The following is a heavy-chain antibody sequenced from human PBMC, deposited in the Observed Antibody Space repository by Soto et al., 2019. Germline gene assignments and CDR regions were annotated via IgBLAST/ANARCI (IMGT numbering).Heavy chain of an antibody. CDR1: GFTFSSYG. Sequence: PGGSMRLSCAASGFTFSSYGMHWVRQAPGKGLVWVSRINSDGSSTSYADSVKGRFTISRDNAKNTLYLQMNSLRAEDTAVYYCAREDDPYGSGSYHYYYMDVWGKGTTVTVSS. J-gene: IGHJ6*03. CDR3: AREDDPYGSGSYHYYYMDV. V-gene: IGHV3-74*01. CDR2: INSDGSST. D-gene: IGHD3-10*01.